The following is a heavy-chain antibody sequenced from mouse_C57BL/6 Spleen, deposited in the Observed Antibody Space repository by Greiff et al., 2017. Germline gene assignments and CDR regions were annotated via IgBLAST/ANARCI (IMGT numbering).Heavy chain of an antibody. CDR3: ERHEEEDDYDGEAWFAY. CDR2: FYPGSGSI. V-gene: IGHV1-62-2*01. CDR1: GYTFTEYT. J-gene: IGHJ3*01. D-gene: IGHD2-4*01. Sequence: VQLQQSGAELVKPGASVKLSCKASGYTFTEYTIHWVKQRSGQGLEWIGWFYPGSGSIKYNEKFKDKATLTADKSSSTVYMELSRLTSEDSAVXFCERHEEEDDYDGEAWFAYWGQGTLVTVSA.